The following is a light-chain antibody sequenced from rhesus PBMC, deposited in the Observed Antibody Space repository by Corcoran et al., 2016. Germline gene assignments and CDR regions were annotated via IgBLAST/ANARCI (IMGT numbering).Light chain of an antibody. CDR2: KAY. J-gene: IGKJ1*01. V-gene: IGKV1-74*01. CDR3: QHNYGTPRT. Sequence: DIQMTQSPSSLSASVGDRVTITCRASENVNNYLNWYQQNPGKAPKLLIYKAYTLQSGVPSRFSGSGSGTDYTFTISSLQAEDVATYYCQHNYGTPRTFGQGTKVEIK. CDR1: ENVNNY.